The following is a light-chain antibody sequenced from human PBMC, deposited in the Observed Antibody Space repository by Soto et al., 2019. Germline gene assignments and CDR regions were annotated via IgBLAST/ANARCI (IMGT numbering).Light chain of an antibody. CDR2: EVG. CDR1: SSDVGGYNY. J-gene: IGLJ3*02. V-gene: IGLV2-14*01. CDR3: TSYTSSSPLV. Sequence: QSALTQPASVSGSPGRSITISCTGTSSDVGGYNYVSWYQHHPGKAPNLIIYEVGNRPSGISNRFSGSKSDNTASLTISGLQPEDEADYYCTSYTSSSPLVFGGGTKLTVL.